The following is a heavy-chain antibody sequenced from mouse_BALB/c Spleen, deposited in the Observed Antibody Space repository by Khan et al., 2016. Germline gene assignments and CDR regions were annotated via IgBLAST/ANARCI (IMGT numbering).Heavy chain of an antibody. J-gene: IGHJ4*01. Sequence: VQLQESGPGLVKPSQSLSLTCTVTGYSITSDYAWNWIRQFPGNNLAWMGYISYSGSTSYNPSLKSRISLTRDTTNNQFFLQLNSVTSEDTATYYCARSDYGSKDAMDDWGQGTSVTVSS. CDR1: GYSITSDYA. CDR3: ARSDYGSKDAMDD. CDR2: ISYSGST. V-gene: IGHV3-2*02. D-gene: IGHD1-1*01.